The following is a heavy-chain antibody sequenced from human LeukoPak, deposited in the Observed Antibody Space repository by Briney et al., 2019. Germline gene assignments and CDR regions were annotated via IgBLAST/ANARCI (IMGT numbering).Heavy chain of an antibody. J-gene: IGHJ5*02. CDR3: ARGSSNVAARNNWFDP. Sequence: GGTLRLSCAASGFTFRSYGMNWVRQAPGKGLEWVSSISGSSSYIYYTDSVKGRFTVSRDNAKNSLFLQMNSLRVEDTAVYYCARGSSNVAARNNWFDPWGQGTLVTVSS. D-gene: IGHD6-6*01. V-gene: IGHV3-21*01. CDR2: ISGSSSYI. CDR1: GFTFRSYG.